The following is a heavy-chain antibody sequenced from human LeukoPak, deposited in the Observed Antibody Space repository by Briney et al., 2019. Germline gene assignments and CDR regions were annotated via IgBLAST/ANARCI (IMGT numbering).Heavy chain of an antibody. D-gene: IGHD6-19*01. CDR2: MNPNSGNT. CDR1: GYTFTSYD. CDR3: TRGSSGRRDN. Sequence: ASVKVSCKASGYTFTSYDINWVRQAPGQGLEWMGWMNPNSGNTGYGQSFQGRTTMTRDISIGTAYMELSNLTSEDTAIYYCTRGSSGRRDNWGQGTLVTVSA. J-gene: IGHJ4*02. V-gene: IGHV1-8*01.